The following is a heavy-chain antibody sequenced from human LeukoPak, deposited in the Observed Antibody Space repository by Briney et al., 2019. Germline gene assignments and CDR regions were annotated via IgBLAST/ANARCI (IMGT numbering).Heavy chain of an antibody. CDR1: GFTFSSYA. Sequence: GGSLRLSCAASGFTFSSYAMHWVRQAPGKGLEWVALISYDGNTKYNVDSVKGQFTISRDNSKNILFLQMNSLKLEDTAMYYCARGALVAGERLKSNWFDPWGQETLVTVSS. CDR2: ISYDGNTK. V-gene: IGHV3-30-3*01. J-gene: IGHJ5*02. D-gene: IGHD2-2*01. CDR3: ARGALVAGERLKSNWFDP.